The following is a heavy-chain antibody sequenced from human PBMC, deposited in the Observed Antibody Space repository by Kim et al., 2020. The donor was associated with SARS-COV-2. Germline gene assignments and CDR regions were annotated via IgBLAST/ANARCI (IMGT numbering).Heavy chain of an antibody. CDR3: ASTYYYDSSGYYYKGVAGYFQH. D-gene: IGHD3-22*01. V-gene: IGHV1-69*04. CDR2: IIPILGIA. CDR1: GGTFSSYA. Sequence: SVKVSCKASGGTFSSYAISWVRQAPGQGLEWMGRIIPILGIANYAQKFQGRVTITADKSTSTAYMELSSLRSEDTAVYYCASTYYYDSSGYYYKGVAGYFQHWGQGTLVTVSS. J-gene: IGHJ1*01.